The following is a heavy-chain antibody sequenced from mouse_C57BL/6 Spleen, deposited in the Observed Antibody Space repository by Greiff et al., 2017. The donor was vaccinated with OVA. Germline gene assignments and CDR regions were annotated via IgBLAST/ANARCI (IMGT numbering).Heavy chain of an antibody. D-gene: IGHD2-1*01. CDR1: GYTFTSYW. J-gene: IGHJ2*01. CDR2: IYPGSGST. V-gene: IGHV1-55*01. Sequence: VQLQQSGAELVKPGASVKMSCKASGYTFTSYWITWVKQRPGQGLEWIGDIYPGSGSTNYNEKFKSKATLTVDTSSSTAYMQLSSLTSEDSAVYYCARGDGNYPYYFDYWGQGTTLTVSS. CDR3: ARGDGNYPYYFDY.